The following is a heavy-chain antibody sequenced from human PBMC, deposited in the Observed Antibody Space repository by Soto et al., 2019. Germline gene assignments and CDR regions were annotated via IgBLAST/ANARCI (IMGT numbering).Heavy chain of an antibody. V-gene: IGHV3-48*02. D-gene: IGHD6-19*01. J-gene: IGHJ4*02. CDR1: GFTFSSYS. Sequence: EVQLVESGGGLVQPGGSLRLSCAASGFTFSSYSMNWVRQAPGKGLEGVSYISSSSSTIYYADSVKGRFTISRDNAKNSLYLQMNSLRDEDTAVYYCARAPDSSGWYVYFDYWGQGTLVTVSS. CDR3: ARAPDSSGWYVYFDY. CDR2: ISSSSSTI.